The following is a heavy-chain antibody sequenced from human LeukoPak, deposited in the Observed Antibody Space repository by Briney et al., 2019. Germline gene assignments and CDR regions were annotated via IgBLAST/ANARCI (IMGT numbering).Heavy chain of an antibody. CDR1: GFTFSSYA. CDR3: ARVFTGYFDWLLYGGYFDY. Sequence: GRSLRLSCAASGFTFSSYAMHWVRQAPGKGLEWVAVISFDGGNKYYADSLKGRFTISRDNSKNTLYLQMNSLRAEDTAVYYCARVFTGYFDWLLYGGYFDYWGQGTLVTVSS. J-gene: IGHJ4*02. V-gene: IGHV3-30-3*01. D-gene: IGHD3-9*01. CDR2: ISFDGGNK.